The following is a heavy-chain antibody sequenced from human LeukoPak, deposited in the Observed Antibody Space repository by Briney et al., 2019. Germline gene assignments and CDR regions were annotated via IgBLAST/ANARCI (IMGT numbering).Heavy chain of an antibody. V-gene: IGHV3-7*01. CDR3: ARDYPYCSNTSCYYYYGMDV. CDR1: GFTFSSYW. D-gene: IGHD2-2*01. J-gene: IGHJ6*02. Sequence: GGSLRLSCAASGFTFSSYWMSWARQAPGKGLEWVANIKQDGSEKYYVDSVKGRFTISRDNAKNSLYLQMNSLRAEDTAVYYWARDYPYCSNTSCYYYYGMDVWGQGTTVTGSS. CDR2: IKQDGSEK.